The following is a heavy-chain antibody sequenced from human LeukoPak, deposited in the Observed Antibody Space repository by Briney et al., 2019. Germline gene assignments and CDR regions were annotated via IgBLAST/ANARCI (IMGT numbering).Heavy chain of an antibody. CDR3: ARGRRGTAQGYYYYYMDV. J-gene: IGHJ6*03. D-gene: IGHD5-18*01. Sequence: GASVKVSCKASGYTFTSYYMHWVRQAPGQGFEWMGIINPGGGSTSYAQKFQGRVTMTRDTSTSTVYMELSSLRSEDTAVYYCARGRRGTAQGYYYYYMDVWGKGTTVTVSS. CDR2: INPGGGST. CDR1: GYTFTSYY. V-gene: IGHV1-46*01.